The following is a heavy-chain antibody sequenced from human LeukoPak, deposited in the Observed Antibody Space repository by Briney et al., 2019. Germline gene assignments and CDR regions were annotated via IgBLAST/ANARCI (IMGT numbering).Heavy chain of an antibody. D-gene: IGHD3-10*01. CDR3: ARDSSRFGEENYGMDV. Sequence: SVKDSCKASGGTFSSYAISWVRQAPGQGLEWMGGIIPIFGTANYAQKFQGRVTITADESTSTAYMELSSLRSEDTAVYYCARDSSRFGEENYGMDVWGQGTTVTVSS. V-gene: IGHV1-69*13. J-gene: IGHJ6*02. CDR2: IIPIFGTA. CDR1: GGTFSSYA.